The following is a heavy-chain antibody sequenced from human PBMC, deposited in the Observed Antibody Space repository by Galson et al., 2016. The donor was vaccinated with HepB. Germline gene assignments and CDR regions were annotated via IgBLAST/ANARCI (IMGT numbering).Heavy chain of an antibody. CDR3: VLRPGRVVVVVATPYFDY. Sequence: SVKVSCKASEYTFTGYFMHWVRQAPGQGLEWMGWINPNSGGTNYAPKFQGRVTMTRDTSTTTAYMELTRLTSDDTAVYYCVLRPGRVVVVVATPYFDYWGQGTLVTVSS. D-gene: IGHD2-15*01. CDR1: EYTFTGYF. V-gene: IGHV1-2*02. J-gene: IGHJ4*02. CDR2: INPNSGGT.